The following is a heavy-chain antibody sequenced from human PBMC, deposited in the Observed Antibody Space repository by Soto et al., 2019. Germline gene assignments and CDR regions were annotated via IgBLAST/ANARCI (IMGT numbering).Heavy chain of an antibody. CDR1: GGSISSSSYY. V-gene: IGHV4-39*01. Sequence: PSETLSLTCTVSGGSISSSSYYWGWIRQPPGKGLEWIGSIYYSGSTYYNPSLKSRVTISADTSKNQFSLKLSSVTAADTAVYYCARQGPHGANWVRYFDSWGQRTLVTVSS. CDR2: IYYSGST. CDR3: ARQGPHGANWVRYFDS. D-gene: IGHD7-27*01. J-gene: IGHJ4*02.